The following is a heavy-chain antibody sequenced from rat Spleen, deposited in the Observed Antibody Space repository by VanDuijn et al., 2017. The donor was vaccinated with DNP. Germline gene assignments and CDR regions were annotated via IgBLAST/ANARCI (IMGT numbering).Heavy chain of an antibody. J-gene: IGHJ2*01. CDR3: ATEALDY. CDR2: INSAGST. V-gene: IGHV3-3*01. Sequence: EVQLQESGPGLVKPSQSLSLTCSVTGYSITSSYRWNWIRKFPGNKLEWMGYINSAGSTNYNPSLKSRISITRDTSKNQFFLQVNSVTTEDTATYYGATEALDYWGQGVMVTVSS. CDR1: GYSITSSYR.